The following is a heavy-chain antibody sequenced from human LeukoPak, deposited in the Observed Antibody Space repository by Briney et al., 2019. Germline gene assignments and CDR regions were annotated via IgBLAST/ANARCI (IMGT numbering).Heavy chain of an antibody. CDR2: ICGSGGST. J-gene: IGHJ4*02. CDR3: AKRDYGSGSYPFDY. D-gene: IGHD3-10*01. CDR1: GFTFSSYA. Sequence: GGSLRLSCAASGFTFSSYAMSWVRQAPGKGLAWVSAICGSGGSTYYADSVKGRFTISRDNSKNTLYLQMNSLRAEDTAVYYCAKRDYGSGSYPFDYWGQGTLVTVSS. V-gene: IGHV3-23*01.